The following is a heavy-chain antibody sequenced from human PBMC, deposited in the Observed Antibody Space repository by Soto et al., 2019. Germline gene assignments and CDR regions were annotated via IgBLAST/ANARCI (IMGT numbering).Heavy chain of an antibody. CDR1: GGSISSGGYY. D-gene: IGHD3-22*01. Sequence: SETLSLTCTVSGGSISSGGYYWSWIRQHPGKGLEWIGYIYYSGSTYYNPSLKSRVTISVDTSKNQFSLKLSSVTAADTAVYYCAIGIGDYYDSSGPQPFDYWGQGTLVTVS. CDR3: AIGIGDYYDSSGPQPFDY. V-gene: IGHV4-31*03. CDR2: IYYSGST. J-gene: IGHJ4*02.